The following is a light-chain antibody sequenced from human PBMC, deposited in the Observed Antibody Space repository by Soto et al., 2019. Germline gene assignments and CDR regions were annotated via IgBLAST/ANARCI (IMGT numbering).Light chain of an antibody. CDR1: ESISRDY. J-gene: IGKJ4*01. V-gene: IGKV3-20*01. Sequence: EIVLTQSPGTLSLSPGQRATLSCRASESISRDYLAWYQQRLGQAPRLLIYGASSGATGIPDRFSGSGSGTEFILTISSLQSEDFAVYYCQQYDNWPPITFGGGTKVDIK. CDR3: QQYDNWPPIT. CDR2: GAS.